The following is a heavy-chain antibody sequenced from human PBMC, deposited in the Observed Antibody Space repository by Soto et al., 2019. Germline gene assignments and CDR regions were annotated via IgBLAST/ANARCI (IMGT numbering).Heavy chain of an antibody. J-gene: IGHJ4*02. Sequence: SETLSLTCAVSGGSITSSSYYWGWIRQAPGRGLEWIGTIYYRGSTYYNPSLESRVTISADTSKNQLSLNLRSVTAADTAVYYCESPAGADYNFDYWGQGILVTVPQ. CDR2: IYYRGST. CDR1: GGSITSSSYY. CDR3: ESPAGADYNFDY. D-gene: IGHD4-4*01. V-gene: IGHV4-39*01.